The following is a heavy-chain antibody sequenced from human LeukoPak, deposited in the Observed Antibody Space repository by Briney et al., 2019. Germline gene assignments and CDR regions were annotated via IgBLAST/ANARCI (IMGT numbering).Heavy chain of an antibody. CDR3: AKDQLTGGYNYGYGTFDI. J-gene: IGHJ3*02. Sequence: PGGSLRLSCAASGFTFSSYSMNWVRQAPGKGLEWVSSISSSSSYIYYADSVKGRFTISRDNAKNSLYLQMNSLRAEDTAVYYCAKDQLTGGYNYGYGTFDILGQGTMVTVSS. D-gene: IGHD5-18*01. V-gene: IGHV3-21*04. CDR1: GFTFSSYS. CDR2: ISSSSSYI.